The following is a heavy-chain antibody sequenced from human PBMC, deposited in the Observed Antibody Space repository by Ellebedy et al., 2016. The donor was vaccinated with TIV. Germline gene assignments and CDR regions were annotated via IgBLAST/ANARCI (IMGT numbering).Heavy chain of an antibody. Sequence: GESLKISCAASGFTFSSYWMSWVRQAPGKGLEWVANIKQDGSEKYYVDSVKGRFHISRDNAKNSLYLQMNSLRAEDTAVYYCARDTGSGWYPAYWGQGTLVTVSS. CDR3: ARDTGSGWYPAY. V-gene: IGHV3-7*01. J-gene: IGHJ4*02. D-gene: IGHD6-19*01. CDR2: IKQDGSEK. CDR1: GFTFSSYW.